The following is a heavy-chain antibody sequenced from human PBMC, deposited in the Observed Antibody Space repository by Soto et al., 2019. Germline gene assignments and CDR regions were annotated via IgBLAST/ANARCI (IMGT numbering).Heavy chain of an antibody. V-gene: IGHV1-18*01. D-gene: IGHD3-16*01. J-gene: IGHJ6*02. CDR3: ARGGYYDNVWGNVGRYGLDV. CDR2: ISPYNDQT. Sequence: QVQLVQSASEVMKPGASVKVSCKASGYTFIRYGITWVRQAPGQRLEWMGWISPYNDQTIYAQKLQRRVTMTADITTRSVYMPLRSPKSGDTAVYYCARGGYYDNVWGNVGRYGLDVWGQGTSVTVSS. CDR1: GYTFIRYG.